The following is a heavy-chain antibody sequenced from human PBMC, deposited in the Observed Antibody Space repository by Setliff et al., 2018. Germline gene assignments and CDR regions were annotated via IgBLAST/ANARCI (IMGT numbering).Heavy chain of an antibody. V-gene: IGHV2-70*04. Sequence: SGPTLVNPTQTLTLTCTFSGFSVTTRGMRVTWIRQPPGKALEWLARIDWDDDKLYNTSLQTRLTISKDTSKNQVVLTMTYMDPVDTATYYCAAASNYYDYWGQGALVTVSS. CDR2: IDWDDDK. CDR3: AAASNYYDY. J-gene: IGHJ4*02. CDR1: GFSVTTRGMR.